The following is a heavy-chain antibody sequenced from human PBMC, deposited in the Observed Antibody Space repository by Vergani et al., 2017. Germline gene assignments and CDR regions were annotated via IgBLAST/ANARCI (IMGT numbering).Heavy chain of an antibody. V-gene: IGHV4-34*01. D-gene: IGHD5-12*01. CDR3: ARAVATARSYGMDG. CDR1: GGSFSGYY. J-gene: IGHJ6*02. CDR2: INHSGST. Sequence: VQLQQWGAGLLKPSETLSLTCAVYGGSFSGYYWSWIRQPPGKGLEWIGEINHSGSTNYNPSLKSRVTISVDTSKNQFSLRLSSVTAADTAVYYCARAVATARSYGMDGWGQGTTVTVSS.